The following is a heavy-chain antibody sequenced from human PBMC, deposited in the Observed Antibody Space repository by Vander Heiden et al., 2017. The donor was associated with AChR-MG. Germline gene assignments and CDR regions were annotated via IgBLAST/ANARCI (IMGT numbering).Heavy chain of an antibody. Sequence: EVQLVESGGGLVQPGGSLRLSCAASGFTFSSYWMSWVRQAPGKGLEWVANIKQDGSEKYEVDSVKGRFTISRDNAKNSLYMKMKRMRAEDTAVYYFARESLFLGMDVWGQGTTVTVSS. J-gene: IGHJ6*02. D-gene: IGHD2-21*01. CDR2: IKQDGSEK. V-gene: IGHV3-7*01. CDR3: ARESLFLGMDV. CDR1: GFTFSSYW.